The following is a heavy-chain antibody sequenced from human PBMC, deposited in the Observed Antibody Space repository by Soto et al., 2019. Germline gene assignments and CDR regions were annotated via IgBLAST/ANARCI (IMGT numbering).Heavy chain of an antibody. CDR2: ISYDGSRK. V-gene: IGHV3-30-3*01. CDR3: ARDLRHAAGVLGCFQH. J-gene: IGHJ1*01. D-gene: IGHD2-8*01. CDR1: GFTFSRYA. Sequence: QVQLVESGGGVVQPGRSLRLSCAASGFTFSRYAMNWVRQAPGKGLEWVAFISYDGSRKYYADSVKGRFTISRDTSNDTLSLQMNSLRPEDTADYYCARDLRHAAGVLGCFQHWGQCTLVTVSS.